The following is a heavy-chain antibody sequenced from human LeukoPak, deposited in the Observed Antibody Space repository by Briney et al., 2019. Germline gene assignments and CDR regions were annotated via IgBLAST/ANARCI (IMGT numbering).Heavy chain of an antibody. CDR2: IYYSGST. Sequence: SETLSLTCTVSGGSISGYYYNWIAQSPGKGLEWFGYIYYSGSTNYNPSLKSRVTISLDTSKNQFSLKLSSVTTADTAVYYCARSVVTLYWYFDLWGRGTLVTVSS. D-gene: IGHD4-23*01. CDR3: ARSVVTLYWYFDL. V-gene: IGHV4-59*01. CDR1: GGSISGYY. J-gene: IGHJ2*01.